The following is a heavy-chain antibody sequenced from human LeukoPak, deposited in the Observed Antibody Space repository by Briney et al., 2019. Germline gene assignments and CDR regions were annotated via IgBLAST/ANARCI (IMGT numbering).Heavy chain of an antibody. CDR2: ISSSSSYI. CDR3: ARRSVTAAEIDY. V-gene: IGHV3-21*01. CDR1: GFTFSSYS. D-gene: IGHD2-21*02. J-gene: IGHJ4*02. Sequence: GGSLRLSCAASGFTFSSYSMNWVRQAPGKGLEWVSSISSSSSYIYYADSVKGRFTISRDNAKNSLYLQMNSLRAEDTAVYYCARRSVTAAEIDYWGQGTLVTVSS.